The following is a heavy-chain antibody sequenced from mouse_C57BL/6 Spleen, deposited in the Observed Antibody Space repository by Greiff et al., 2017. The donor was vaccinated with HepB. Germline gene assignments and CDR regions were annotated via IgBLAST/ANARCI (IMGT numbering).Heavy chain of an antibody. Sequence: QVQLKESGAELVRPGASVKLSCKASGYTFTDYYINWVKQRPGQGLEWIARIYPGSGNTYYNEKFKGKATLTAEKSSSTAYMQLSSLTSEDSAVYFCARARLPLDYWGQGTTLTVSS. J-gene: IGHJ2*01. CDR2: IYPGSGNT. D-gene: IGHD2-4*01. V-gene: IGHV1-76*01. CDR3: ARARLPLDY. CDR1: GYTFTDYY.